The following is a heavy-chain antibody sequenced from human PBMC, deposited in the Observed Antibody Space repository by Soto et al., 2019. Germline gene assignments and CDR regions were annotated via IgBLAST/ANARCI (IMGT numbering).Heavy chain of an antibody. J-gene: IGHJ6*02. D-gene: IGHD3-22*01. CDR3: AKDRPRITMIAYYYYYGMDV. CDR1: GFTFSSYG. Sequence: GGSLRLSCAASGFTFSSYGMHWVRQAPGKGLEWVAVISYDGSNKYYADSVKGRFTISRDNSKNTLYLQMNSLRAEDTAVYYCAKDRPRITMIAYYYYYGMDVWGQGTTVTVSS. CDR2: ISYDGSNK. V-gene: IGHV3-30*18.